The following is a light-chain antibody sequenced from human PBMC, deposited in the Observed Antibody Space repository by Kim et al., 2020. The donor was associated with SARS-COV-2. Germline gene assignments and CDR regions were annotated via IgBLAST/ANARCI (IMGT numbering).Light chain of an antibody. J-gene: IGKJ4*01. CDR1: PSVTSNY. Sequence: PSERATLSFTASPSVTSNYLTWYQQQPGQAPRLLIYGASGRATGIPDRFSGSGSGTDFTLTISRLELEDFAVYYCHQYGSSYPVTFGGGTKVDIK. CDR2: GAS. V-gene: IGKV3-20*01. CDR3: HQYGSSYPVT.